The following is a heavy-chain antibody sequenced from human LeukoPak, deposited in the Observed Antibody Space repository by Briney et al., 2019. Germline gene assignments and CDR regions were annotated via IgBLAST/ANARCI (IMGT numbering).Heavy chain of an antibody. CDR1: GYTFTSYD. V-gene: IGHV1-8*03. D-gene: IGHD5-12*01. Sequence: ASVKVSCKASGYTFTSYDINWVRPATGQGLEWMGWMNPNSGSTGYAQKFQGRVTITRNTSISTAYMELSGLRSEDTAVYYCARGRSTGYPYYFEYWGQGTLATVSS. CDR2: MNPNSGST. J-gene: IGHJ4*02. CDR3: ARGRSTGYPYYFEY.